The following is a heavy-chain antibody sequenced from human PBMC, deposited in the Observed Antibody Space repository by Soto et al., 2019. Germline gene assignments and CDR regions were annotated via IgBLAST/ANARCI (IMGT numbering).Heavy chain of an antibody. V-gene: IGHV1-69*13. D-gene: IGHD4-17*01. J-gene: IGHJ3*02. Sequence: ASVKVSCKASGGTFRSYAISWVRQAPGQGLEWMGGIIPIFGTANYAQKFQGRVTITADESTSTAYMELSSLRSEDTAVYYCARGAQPTVTRYAFDIWGQGTMVTVSS. CDR3: ARGAQPTVTRYAFDI. CDR2: IIPIFGTA. CDR1: GGTFRSYA.